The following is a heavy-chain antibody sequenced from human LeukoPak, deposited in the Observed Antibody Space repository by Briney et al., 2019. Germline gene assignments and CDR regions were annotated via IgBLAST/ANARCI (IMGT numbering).Heavy chain of an antibody. J-gene: IGHJ4*02. Sequence: GESLKISCKGSGYSFTSYWIGWVRQMPGKGLEWMGIIYPGDSDTRYSPSFQGRVTISADKSISTAYLQWSSLKASDTAMYYCARLFRRKYYYGSGSYQFDYWGQGTLVTVSS. V-gene: IGHV5-51*01. D-gene: IGHD3-10*01. CDR1: GYSFTSYW. CDR2: IYPGDSDT. CDR3: ARLFRRKYYYGSGSYQFDY.